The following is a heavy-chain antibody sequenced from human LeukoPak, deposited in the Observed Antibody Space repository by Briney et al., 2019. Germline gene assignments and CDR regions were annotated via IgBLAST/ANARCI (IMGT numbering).Heavy chain of an antibody. CDR3: ARGLTTVASVDY. V-gene: IGHV1-2*02. CDR1: GYTFTGQH. Sequence: GASVKVSCEASGYTFTGQHMHWVRQAPGQGLEWMGWINPNGGGTNYARKFQGRVTMTRDTSIRTAYMELSRLTSDDTAVYYCARGLTTVASVDYWGQGTLVTVSS. D-gene: IGHD1-14*01. CDR2: INPNGGGT. J-gene: IGHJ4*02.